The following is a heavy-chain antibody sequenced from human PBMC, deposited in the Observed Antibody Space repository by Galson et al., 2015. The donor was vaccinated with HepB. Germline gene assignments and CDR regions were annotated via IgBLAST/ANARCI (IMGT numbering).Heavy chain of an antibody. CDR2: INHSGST. Sequence: TLSLTCAVHGGSFSDSYWTWIRQPPGKGLEWIGEINHSGSTNYNPSLKSRVTMSVDTSKNQFSLKLSSVTAADTAVYYCARVKIEAVGGDAFDIWGQGTMVTVSA. CDR1: GGSFSDSY. V-gene: IGHV4-34*01. J-gene: IGHJ3*02. CDR3: ARVKIEAVGGDAFDI. D-gene: IGHD3-10*01.